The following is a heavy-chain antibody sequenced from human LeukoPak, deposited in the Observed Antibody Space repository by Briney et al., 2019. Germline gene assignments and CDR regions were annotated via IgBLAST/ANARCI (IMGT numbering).Heavy chain of an antibody. CDR1: GFTFSNYE. J-gene: IGHJ5*02. CDR3: ARGPGSGTYNVRFDGFDP. CDR2: ISSSGSIT. V-gene: IGHV3-48*03. Sequence: PGGSLRLSCAASGFTFSNYEMNWVRQAPGKGLEWVSYISSSGSITYYADSVKGRFTISRDNAKNSLYLHMNSLRGEDTAVYYCARGPGSGTYNVRFDGFDPWGQGTLVTVSS. D-gene: IGHD3-10*01.